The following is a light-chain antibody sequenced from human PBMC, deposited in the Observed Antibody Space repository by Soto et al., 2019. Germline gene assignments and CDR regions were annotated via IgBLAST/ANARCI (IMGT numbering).Light chain of an antibody. Sequence: DIQMTQSPSCLSASVVDRVTITFLASQSIISFLNWYQQKPGKAPRVLISAASALQSGVPSRFSGSGAGTDFTLTISSLQPQDFATYYCQQSYIIPLTFGGGTKVDIK. CDR1: QSIISF. J-gene: IGKJ4*01. CDR2: AAS. CDR3: QQSYIIPLT. V-gene: IGKV1-39*01.